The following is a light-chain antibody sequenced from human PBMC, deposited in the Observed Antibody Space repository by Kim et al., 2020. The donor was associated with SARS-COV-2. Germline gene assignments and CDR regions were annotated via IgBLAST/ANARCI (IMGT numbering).Light chain of an antibody. Sequence: FSPGERATLSCRASQSVDISLAWYQQKPGQAPRLLIYDASNRATGIPARFSGSGSGTDFTLTISSLEPEDFAVYYCQQRSIWPPGSFGQGTKLEIK. CDR2: DAS. V-gene: IGKV3-11*01. CDR1: QSVDIS. J-gene: IGKJ2*04. CDR3: QQRSIWPPGS.